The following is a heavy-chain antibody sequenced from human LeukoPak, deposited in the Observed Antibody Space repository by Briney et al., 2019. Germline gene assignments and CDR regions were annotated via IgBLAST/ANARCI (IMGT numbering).Heavy chain of an antibody. CDR2: INHSGST. J-gene: IGHJ6*03. CDR3: ARGRITIFGAVKYTYYYYMDV. V-gene: IGHV4-34*01. CDR1: GGSFSGYY. D-gene: IGHD3-3*01. Sequence: TSETLSLTCTVYGGSFSGYYWSWIRQPPEKGLEWIGEINHSGSTNYNPSLKSRVTISVDTSKNQFSLKLSSVTAADTAVYYCARGRITIFGAVKYTYYYYMDVWGKGTTVTVSS.